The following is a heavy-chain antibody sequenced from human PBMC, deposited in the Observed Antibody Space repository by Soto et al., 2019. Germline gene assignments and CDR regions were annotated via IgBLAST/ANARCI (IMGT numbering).Heavy chain of an antibody. CDR2: ISYDGSNK. D-gene: IGHD3-22*01. Sequence: PGGSLRLSCAASGFTFSSYGMHWVRQAPGKGLEWVAVISYDGSNKYYADSVKGRFTISRDNSKNTLYLQMNSLRAEDTAVYYCAKDPSVRRLLLRFWFDPWGQGTLVTVSS. J-gene: IGHJ5*02. CDR3: AKDPSVRRLLLRFWFDP. V-gene: IGHV3-30*18. CDR1: GFTFSSYG.